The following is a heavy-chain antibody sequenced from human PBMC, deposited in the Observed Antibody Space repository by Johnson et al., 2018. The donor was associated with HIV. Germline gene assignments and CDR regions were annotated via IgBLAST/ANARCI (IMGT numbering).Heavy chain of an antibody. Sequence: QVQLLESGGGVVQPGGSLRLSCAASGFTFSSYAMHWVRQAPGKGLEWVAFIRYDGSNKYYADSVKGRFTISRDNSKTTLYLQMNSLRAEDTAVYYCAKTIVVVTADAFDIWGQGTMVTVSS. V-gene: IGHV3-30*02. CDR1: GFTFSSYA. CDR2: IRYDGSNK. J-gene: IGHJ3*02. CDR3: AKTIVVVTADAFDI. D-gene: IGHD2-21*02.